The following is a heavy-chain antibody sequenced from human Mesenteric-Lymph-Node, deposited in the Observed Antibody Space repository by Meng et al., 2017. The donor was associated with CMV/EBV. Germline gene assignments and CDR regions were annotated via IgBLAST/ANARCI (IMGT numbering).Heavy chain of an antibody. CDR3: ATRTV. CDR1: GGSINSSS. J-gene: IGHJ4*02. D-gene: IGHD1-14*01. Sequence: KPSETLSLTCTVSGGSINSSSWTWIRKPPGKGLEWFGSIYQSGSTTYNPSLTGRVTISVDTSKNQVSLNLTSVTAADTAVYYCATRTVWGQGTLVTVSS. CDR2: IYQSGST. V-gene: IGHV4-59*08.